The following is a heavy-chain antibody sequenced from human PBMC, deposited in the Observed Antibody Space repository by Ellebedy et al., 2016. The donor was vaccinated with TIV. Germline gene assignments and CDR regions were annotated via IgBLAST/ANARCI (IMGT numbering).Heavy chain of an antibody. Sequence: GESLKISCAAFGFTFSDYYMSWIRQAPGKGLEWVSYISSSGSTIYYADSVKGRFTISSDNAKNSLYLQMNSLRADDTAVYYCARDAENIAVTDYFDYWGQGTLVTVSS. CDR1: GFTFSDYY. CDR3: ARDAENIAVTDYFDY. J-gene: IGHJ4*02. V-gene: IGHV3-11*01. CDR2: ISSSGSTI. D-gene: IGHD6-19*01.